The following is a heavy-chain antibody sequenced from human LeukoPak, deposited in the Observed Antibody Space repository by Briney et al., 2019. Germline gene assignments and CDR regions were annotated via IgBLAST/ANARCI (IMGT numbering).Heavy chain of an antibody. CDR3: ARGGLEPVDN. CDR2: ISGSGGRT. CDR1: GLTFSSYA. V-gene: IGHV3-23*01. J-gene: IGHJ4*02. Sequence: GGSLRLSCAASGLTFSSYAMSWVRQAPGKGLEWVSAISGSGGRTYYAESVKGRSTISRDNSKNTLYLQMNSLRADDTAVYYCARGGLEPVDNWGQGTLVTVSS. D-gene: IGHD1-1*01.